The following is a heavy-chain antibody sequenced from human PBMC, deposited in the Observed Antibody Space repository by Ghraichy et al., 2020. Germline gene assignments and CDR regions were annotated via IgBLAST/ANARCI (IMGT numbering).Heavy chain of an antibody. V-gene: IGHV3-9*01. CDR3: AKGAYSSSSTLDY. Sequence: SLNISCAASGFTFDDYAMHWVRQAPGKGLEWVSGISWNSGSIGYADSVKGRFTISRDNAKNSLYLQMNSLRAEDTALYYCAKGAYSSSSTLDYWGQGTLVTVSS. D-gene: IGHD6-6*01. CDR2: ISWNSGSI. CDR1: GFTFDDYA. J-gene: IGHJ4*02.